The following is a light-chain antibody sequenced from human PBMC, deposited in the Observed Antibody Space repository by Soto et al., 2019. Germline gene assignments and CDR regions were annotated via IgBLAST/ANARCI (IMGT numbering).Light chain of an antibody. Sequence: QAVVTQEPSSSVSPGGTVTLTCGLSSGSVSSSHKPSWYQQTPGQAPRALIYSTNIRSSGVPDRFSGSIVANKAALTITAAQAEDESDYYCVLFMGSGIYVVGTGTKVTVL. CDR3: VLFMGSGIYV. CDR1: SGSVSSSHK. CDR2: STN. J-gene: IGLJ1*01. V-gene: IGLV8-61*01.